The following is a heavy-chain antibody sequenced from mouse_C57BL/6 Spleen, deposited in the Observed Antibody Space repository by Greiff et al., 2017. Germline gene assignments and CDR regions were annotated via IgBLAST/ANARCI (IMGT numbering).Heavy chain of an antibody. CDR1: GYAFTNYL. J-gene: IGHJ2*01. Sequence: VQLQQSGAELVRPGTSVKVSRKASGYAFTNYLIEWVKQRPGQGLEWIGVINPGSGGTNYNEKFKGMATLTADKSSSTAYMQLSSLTSEDSAVYFCARWEYYGSSDYWGQGTTLTVSS. CDR2: INPGSGGT. CDR3: ARWEYYGSSDY. V-gene: IGHV1-54*01. D-gene: IGHD1-1*01.